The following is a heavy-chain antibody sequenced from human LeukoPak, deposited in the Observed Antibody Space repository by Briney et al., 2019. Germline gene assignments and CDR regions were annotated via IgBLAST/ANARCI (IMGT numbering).Heavy chain of an antibody. CDR1: GGSISSYY. CDR3: AREYGSGSYGWYGVDV. J-gene: IGHJ6*02. CDR2: IYYSGST. Sequence: PSETLSLTCTVSGGSISSYYWSWIRQPPGKGLEWIGYIYYSGSTNYNPSLKSRVTISVDTSKNQFSLKLSSVTAADTAVYYCAREYGSGSYGWYGVDVWGQGTTVTVSS. D-gene: IGHD3-10*01. V-gene: IGHV4-59*01.